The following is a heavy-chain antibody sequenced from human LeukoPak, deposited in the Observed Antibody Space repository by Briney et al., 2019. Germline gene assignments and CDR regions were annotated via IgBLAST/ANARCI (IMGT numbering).Heavy chain of an antibody. J-gene: IGHJ3*02. CDR2: IYYSGST. V-gene: IGHV4-39*07. CDR3: ARRRFVTMVRGVIPHAFDI. Sequence: SETLSLTCTVSGGSISSSSYYWGWIRQPPGTGLEWIGSIYYSGSTYYNPSLKSRVTISVDTSKNQFSLKLSSVTAADTAVYYCARRRFVTMVRGVIPHAFDIWGQGTMVTVSS. CDR1: GGSISSSSYY. D-gene: IGHD3-10*01.